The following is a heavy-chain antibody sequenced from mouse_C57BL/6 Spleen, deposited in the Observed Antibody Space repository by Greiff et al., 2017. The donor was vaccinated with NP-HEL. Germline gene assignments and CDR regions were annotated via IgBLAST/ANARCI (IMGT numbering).Heavy chain of an antibody. Sequence: QVQLQQPGAELVMPGASVKLSCKASGYTFTSYWMHWVKQRPGQGLEWIGEIDPSDSYTNYNQKFKGKSTLTVDKSSSTDYMQLSSLTSEDSAVYYCAIYYGNYDYAMDYWGQGTSVTVSS. V-gene: IGHV1-69*01. CDR2: IDPSDSYT. D-gene: IGHD2-1*01. CDR3: AIYYGNYDYAMDY. CDR1: GYTFTSYW. J-gene: IGHJ4*01.